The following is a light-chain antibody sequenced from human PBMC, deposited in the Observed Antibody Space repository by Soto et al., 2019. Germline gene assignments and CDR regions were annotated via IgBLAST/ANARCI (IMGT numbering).Light chain of an antibody. J-gene: IGKJ5*01. CDR1: QSLXSW. V-gene: IGKV1-39*01. CDR2: DAS. Sequence: DIQLTQSPSTLSGSAGDRVTITCRASQSLXSWLGWYQQKPGKAPKILXADASSLPRGSPSRLSGSGSATDFTLTISSLQPDDFATYYCQQSYSTPPTFGQGTRLEIK. CDR3: QQSYSTPPT.